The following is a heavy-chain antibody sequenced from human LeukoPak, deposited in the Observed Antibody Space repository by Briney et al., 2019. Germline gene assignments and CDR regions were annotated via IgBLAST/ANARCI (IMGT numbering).Heavy chain of an antibody. CDR1: GGSFSGDY. CDR2: IYYSGST. CDR3: ARGVPPDAFDI. J-gene: IGHJ3*02. D-gene: IGHD3-10*01. Sequence: SETLSLTCAVYGGSFSGDYWSWIRQPPGKGLEWIGYIYYSGSTYYNPSLKSRVTISVDTSKNQFSLKLSSVTAADTAVYYCARGVPPDAFDIWGQGTMVTVSS. V-gene: IGHV4-30-4*01.